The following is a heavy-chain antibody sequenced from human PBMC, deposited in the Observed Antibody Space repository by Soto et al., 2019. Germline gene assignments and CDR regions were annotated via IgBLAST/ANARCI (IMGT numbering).Heavy chain of an antibody. Sequence: GGSLRLSCAASGFTFRSYAMSWVRQAPGKGLEWVSAISESGGSTYYADSVKGRFTISRDNSKNTLYLQMNSLRAEDTAVYYCAKDRNYYDSSGYYYVFDYWGQGTLVTVSS. CDR2: ISESGGST. CDR1: GFTFRSYA. CDR3: AKDRNYYDSSGYYYVFDY. D-gene: IGHD3-22*01. J-gene: IGHJ4*02. V-gene: IGHV3-23*01.